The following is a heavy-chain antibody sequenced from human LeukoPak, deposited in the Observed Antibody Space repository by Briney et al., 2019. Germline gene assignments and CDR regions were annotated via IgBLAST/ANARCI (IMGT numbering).Heavy chain of an antibody. Sequence: GGSLRLSCAASGFTFSSYWMSWVRQAPGKGLEWVANIKQDGSEKYYVDSVKGRFTISRDNSKNTLYLQMNSLRAEDTAVYYCATGGGYNSGWRFDYWGQGTLVTVSS. J-gene: IGHJ4*02. CDR1: GFTFSSYW. CDR2: IKQDGSEK. D-gene: IGHD6-19*01. CDR3: ATGGGYNSGWRFDY. V-gene: IGHV3-7*03.